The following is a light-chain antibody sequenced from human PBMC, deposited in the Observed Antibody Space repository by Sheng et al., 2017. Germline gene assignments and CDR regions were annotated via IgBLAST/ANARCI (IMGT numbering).Light chain of an antibody. J-gene: IGLJ3*02. Sequence: SYELTQPPSVSVSPGQTASITCSGDKMGDKHVSWYQQKAGQSPILVMYQNNKRPSGIPDRFSGSKSGTSATLGITGLQTGDEADYYCGTWDSSLSAGQVFGGGTKLTVL. CDR2: QNN. CDR3: GTWDSSLSAGQV. CDR1: KMGDKH. V-gene: IGLV3-1*01.